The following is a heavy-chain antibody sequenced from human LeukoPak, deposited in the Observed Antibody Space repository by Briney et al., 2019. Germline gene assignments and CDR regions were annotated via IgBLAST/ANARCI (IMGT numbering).Heavy chain of an antibody. V-gene: IGHV4-39*07. CDR3: ALQPARRLSWFDP. J-gene: IGHJ5*02. CDR2: MYYSGRT. Sequence: PSETLSLTCTVSGGSISSTNYYWVWIRQPPGKGLEWIGSMYYSGRTYYNSSLRTRVIISIDTSKNQFSLKVSSVTAADTAVYYCALQPARRLSWFDPWGQGTLVTVSS. D-gene: IGHD2-2*01. CDR1: GGSISSTNYY.